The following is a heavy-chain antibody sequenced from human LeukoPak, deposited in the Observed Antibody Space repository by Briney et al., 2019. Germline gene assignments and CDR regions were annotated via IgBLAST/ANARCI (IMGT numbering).Heavy chain of an antibody. CDR3: ARIWLTRSYYFDY. CDR1: VFSLSTSGVC. J-gene: IGHJ4*02. CDR2: IGWDDDK. V-gene: IGHV2-70*01. D-gene: IGHD5-12*01. Sequence: ESGPTLVNPTQTLTLTCTFSVFSLSTSGVCVSWIRQPPGKALGWLALIGWDDDKYYSTSLKTRLTISKDTSKHQVVLTMTNMDPVDTATYYCARIWLTRSYYFDYWGQGTLVTVSS.